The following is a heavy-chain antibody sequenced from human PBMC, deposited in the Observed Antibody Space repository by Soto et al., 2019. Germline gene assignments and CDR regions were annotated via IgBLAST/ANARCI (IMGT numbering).Heavy chain of an antibody. CDR2: IIPIFGTA. CDR1: GGTFSSYA. V-gene: IGHV1-69*06. Sequence: GASVKVSCKASGGTFSSYAISWVRQARGQGLEWMGGIIPIFGTANYAQKFQGRVTITADKSTSTAYMELSSLRSEDTAVYYCARTYSSSSWERFDYWGQGTLVTVSS. CDR3: ARTYSSSSWERFDY. D-gene: IGHD6-6*01. J-gene: IGHJ4*02.